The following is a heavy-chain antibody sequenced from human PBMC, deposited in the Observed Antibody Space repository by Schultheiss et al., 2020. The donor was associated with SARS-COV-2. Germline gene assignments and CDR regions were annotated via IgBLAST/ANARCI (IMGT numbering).Heavy chain of an antibody. J-gene: IGHJ4*02. CDR3: AKDLGYCSSTSCYTIDY. CDR2: IWYDGSNK. CDR1: GFTFSSYA. V-gene: IGHV3-33*06. D-gene: IGHD2-2*02. Sequence: GGSLRLSCAASGFTFSSYAMHWVRQAPGKGLEWVAVIWYDGSNKYYADSVKGRFTISRDNSKNTLYLQMNSLRAEDTAVYYCAKDLGYCSSTSCYTIDYWGQGTLVTVSS.